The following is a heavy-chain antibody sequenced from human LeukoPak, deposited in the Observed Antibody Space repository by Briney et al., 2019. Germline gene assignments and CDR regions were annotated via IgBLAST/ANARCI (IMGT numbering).Heavy chain of an antibody. CDR1: GGSFNGYY. D-gene: IGHD1-26*01. J-gene: IGHJ4*02. V-gene: IGHV4-34*01. Sequence: SETLSLTCAVYGGSFNGYYWSWIRQPPGKGLEWIGEINHSGSTNYSPSLKSRVTLSVDTSKNQFSLKLSSVTAADTAVYHCASLRERSYYARGFDYWGRGTLVTVSS. CDR3: ASLRERSYYARGFDY. CDR2: INHSGST.